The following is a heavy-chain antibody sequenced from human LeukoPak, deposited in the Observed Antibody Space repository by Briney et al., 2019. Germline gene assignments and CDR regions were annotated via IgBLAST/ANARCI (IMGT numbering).Heavy chain of an antibody. CDR2: IYYTGST. V-gene: IGHV4-59*01. CDR1: GGSISSYY. D-gene: IGHD1-1*01. CDR3: ARAVQLERPPPLIGYYYMDV. J-gene: IGHJ6*03. Sequence: PSETLSLTCTVSGGSISSYYWSWIRQPPGKGLEWIGYIYYTGSTNYNPSPKSRVTISVDTTKNQSSLKLSSVTAADTAVYYCARAVQLERPPPLIGYYYMDVWDKGTTVTVSS.